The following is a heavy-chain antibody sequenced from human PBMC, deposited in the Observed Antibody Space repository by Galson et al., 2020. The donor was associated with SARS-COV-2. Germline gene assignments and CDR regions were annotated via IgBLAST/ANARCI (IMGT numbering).Heavy chain of an antibody. V-gene: IGHV3-30*18. CDR3: AKDSRWTIWFGESIITRGMDV. Sequence: GESLKISCAASGFTFSSYGMHWVRQAPGKGLEWVAVISYDGSNKYYADSVKGRFTISRDNSKNTLYLQMNSLRAEDTAVYYCAKDSRWTIWFGESIITRGMDVWGQGTTVTVSS. CDR2: ISYDGSNK. D-gene: IGHD3-10*01. J-gene: IGHJ6*02. CDR1: GFTFSSYG.